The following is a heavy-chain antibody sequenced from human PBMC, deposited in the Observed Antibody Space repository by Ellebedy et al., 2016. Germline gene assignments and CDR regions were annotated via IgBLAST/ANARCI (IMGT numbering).Heavy chain of an antibody. CDR1: GFTFSNAW. D-gene: IGHD3-10*01. Sequence: GESLKISCAASGFTFSNAWMNWVRQAPGKGLEWVGRIKSKTDGGTTDYAAPVKGRFTISRDDSKNTLYLQMNSLKTEDTAVYYCTTGVWMVREVYGMDVWGQGTTVTVSS. CDR3: TTGVWMVREVYGMDV. CDR2: IKSKTDGGTT. J-gene: IGHJ6*02. V-gene: IGHV3-15*07.